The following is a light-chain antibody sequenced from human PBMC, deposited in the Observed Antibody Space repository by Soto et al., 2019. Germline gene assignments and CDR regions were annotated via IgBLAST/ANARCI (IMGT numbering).Light chain of an antibody. CDR1: QSVRSNY. Sequence: EIVLTQSPGTLSLSPGERATLSCRACQSVRSNYLAWYQQKPGQAPRFLMYDASSRATGIPDRFSGSGSGTDFTLTISRLEPEDFAVYYCQQYGSSPLTFGGGTKVEIK. V-gene: IGKV3-20*01. CDR3: QQYGSSPLT. CDR2: DAS. J-gene: IGKJ4*01.